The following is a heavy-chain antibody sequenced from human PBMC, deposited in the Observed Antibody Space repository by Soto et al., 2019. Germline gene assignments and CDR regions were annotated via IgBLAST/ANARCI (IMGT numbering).Heavy chain of an antibody. V-gene: IGHV3-23*01. CDR3: AKGNNLEWFLSPIAY. CDR1: GFTFSNYV. D-gene: IGHD3-3*01. Sequence: GSLRLFCAASGFTFSNYVMSWVRQAPGKGLEWVSAISGSGGSTYSADSVKGRFTVSRDNSKNTLYLQMDSLRAEDTAVYYCAKGNNLEWFLSPIAYWGQGTLVTVSS. J-gene: IGHJ4*02. CDR2: ISGSGGST.